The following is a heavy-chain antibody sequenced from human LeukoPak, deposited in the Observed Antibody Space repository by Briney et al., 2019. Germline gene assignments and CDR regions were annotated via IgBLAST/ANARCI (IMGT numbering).Heavy chain of an antibody. Sequence: GGSLRLSCAASGFTFSSYAMSWVRQAPGKGLEWVSSISGSGGSTYYADSVKGRFTISRDNSKNTLYLQMNSLRAEDTAVYYCAAPPTVTRNYWGQGTLVTVSS. V-gene: IGHV3-23*01. CDR2: ISGSGGST. CDR1: GFTFSSYA. CDR3: AAPPTVTRNY. D-gene: IGHD4-17*01. J-gene: IGHJ4*02.